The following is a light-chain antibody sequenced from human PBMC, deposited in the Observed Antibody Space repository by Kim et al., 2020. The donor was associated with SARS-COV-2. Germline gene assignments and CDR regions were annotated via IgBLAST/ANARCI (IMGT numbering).Light chain of an antibody. CDR1: QSVSSSY. J-gene: IGKJ1*01. CDR2: GVS. Sequence: EIVLTQSPGTLSLSPGERATLSCRASQSVSSSYLDWYQQKPGQALRLLIYGVSSRATGIPDRFSGSGSGTDFTLTISRLEPEDFAVYYCHQYGSSPRTFGQGTKVDIK. V-gene: IGKV3-20*01. CDR3: HQYGSSPRT.